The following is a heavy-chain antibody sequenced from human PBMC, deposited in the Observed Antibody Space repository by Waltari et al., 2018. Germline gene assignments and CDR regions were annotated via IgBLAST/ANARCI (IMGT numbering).Heavy chain of an antibody. Sequence: QVQLQESGPGLVKPSETLSLTCTVSGGSISSYYWSWIRQPPGKGREWIGYIYYSGRTNYNPRRTSRVTISVATSKNQFSLKLSSVTAADTAVYYCAGDYYDSSGYPPPLDWYFDLWGRGTLVTVSS. CDR1: GGSISSYY. J-gene: IGHJ2*01. CDR3: AGDYYDSSGYPPPLDWYFDL. CDR2: IYYSGRT. D-gene: IGHD3-22*01. V-gene: IGHV4-59*01.